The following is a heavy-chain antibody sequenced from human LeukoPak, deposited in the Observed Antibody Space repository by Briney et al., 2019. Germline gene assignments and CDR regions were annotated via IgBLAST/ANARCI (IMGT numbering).Heavy chain of an antibody. V-gene: IGHV3-23*01. CDR3: SRHGKPDYNDIYF. J-gene: IGHJ4*02. CDR1: GFTFSSYA. Sequence: PGGSLRLSCAASGFTFSSYAMSWVRQAPGKGLEWVSAISVSGGSTYYADSVKGRFTISRANSKNTLYLQMTSLTTENTALYICSRHGKPDYNDIYFWGQGTLVTVSS. D-gene: IGHD4-11*01. CDR2: ISVSGGST.